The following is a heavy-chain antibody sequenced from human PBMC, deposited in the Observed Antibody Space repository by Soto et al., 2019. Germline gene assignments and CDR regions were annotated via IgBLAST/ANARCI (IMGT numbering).Heavy chain of an antibody. CDR3: AKDSLGDYYYYGLDV. V-gene: IGHV3-23*01. J-gene: IGHJ6*02. D-gene: IGHD2-15*01. CDR1: GFTFSNYW. Sequence: GGSLRLSCVGSGFTFSNYWMHWVRQAPGKGLEWVSGIRGSGGSTNYADSVKGRFTISRDNSKNTLFLQMNSLRAEDTAVYYCAKDSLGDYYYYGLDVWGQGTTVTVSS. CDR2: IRGSGGST.